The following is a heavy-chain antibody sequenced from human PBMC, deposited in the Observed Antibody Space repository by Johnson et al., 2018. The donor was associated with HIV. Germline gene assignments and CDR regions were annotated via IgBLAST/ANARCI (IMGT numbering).Heavy chain of an antibody. CDR2: ISYDGSNK. CDR1: GFTFSSYA. Sequence: QMLLVESGGGVVQPGRSLRLSCAASGFTFSSYAMHWVRQAPGKGLEWVAVISYDGSNKYYADSVNGRFTISRDNSKNTLYLQMNSLRAQDTALYYCARDKYPPTAAAGTDAFDIWGQGTMVTVSS. V-gene: IGHV3-30-3*01. CDR3: ARDKYPPTAAAGTDAFDI. D-gene: IGHD6-13*01. J-gene: IGHJ3*02.